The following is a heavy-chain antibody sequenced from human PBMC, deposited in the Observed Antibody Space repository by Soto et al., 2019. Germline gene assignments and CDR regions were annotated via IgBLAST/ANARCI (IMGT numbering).Heavy chain of an antibody. V-gene: IGHV3-74*01. CDR1: GFTFSSYW. CDR3: ARDAYISGYYQFDY. D-gene: IGHD6-19*01. CDR2: IHFDGSTT. J-gene: IGHJ4*02. Sequence: GRPLRLSCAASGFTFSSYWMHLIRQVQGKGLVWVSRIHFDGSTTHYADSVKGRFTISRDNAKNTLSLQMNSLRAEDTAVYYCARDAYISGYYQFDYWGQGTLVTVSS.